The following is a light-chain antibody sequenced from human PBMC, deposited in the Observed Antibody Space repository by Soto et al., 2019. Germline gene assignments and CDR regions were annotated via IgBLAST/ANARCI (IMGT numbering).Light chain of an antibody. Sequence: DIQMTQSPSTLSASVGDRVTITCRASPTISTWLAWYQQKPGKAPKLLIYNAASLESGVPSRFSGSASGTEFTLTISSLQPGDFATYYCQQYSSYSYTFGQGTKLEIK. CDR1: PTISTW. CDR2: NAA. V-gene: IGKV1-5*01. CDR3: QQYSSYSYT. J-gene: IGKJ2*01.